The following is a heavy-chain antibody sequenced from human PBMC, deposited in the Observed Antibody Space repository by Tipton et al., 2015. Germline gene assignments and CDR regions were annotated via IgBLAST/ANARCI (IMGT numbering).Heavy chain of an antibody. Sequence: TLSLTCAVSAYSISTDYYWVWIRQPPGKGLEWIGSIYYSGSTNYNPSLKSRVTISVDTSKNQFSLKLSSVTAADTAVYYCARGHYVSRMDVWGQGTTVTVSS. CDR3: ARGHYVSRMDV. CDR2: IYYSGST. CDR1: AYSISTDYY. J-gene: IGHJ6*02. V-gene: IGHV4-38-2*01. D-gene: IGHD3-10*01.